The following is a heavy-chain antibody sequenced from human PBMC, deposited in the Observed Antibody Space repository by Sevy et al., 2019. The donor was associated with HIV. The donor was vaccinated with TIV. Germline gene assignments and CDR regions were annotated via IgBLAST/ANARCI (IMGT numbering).Heavy chain of an antibody. J-gene: IGHJ6*02. V-gene: IGHV3-23*01. CDR2: INGKGRST. CDR3: AKTIGSGGGAVPAANYFYYGMDV. Sequence: GGSLRLSCAVSGFTFSGYAMNWVRQAPGKGLEWVSAINGKGRSTHYADSVEGRFTISRDNSKNTLYLQMNSLRAEDTAVYYCAKTIGSGGGAVPAANYFYYGMDVWGQGTTVTVSS. D-gene: IGHD2-2*01. CDR1: GFTFSGYA.